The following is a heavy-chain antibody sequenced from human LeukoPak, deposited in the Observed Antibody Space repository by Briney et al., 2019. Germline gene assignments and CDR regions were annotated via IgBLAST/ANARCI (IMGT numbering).Heavy chain of an antibody. J-gene: IGHJ4*02. V-gene: IGHV1-18*01. D-gene: IGHD3-3*01. CDR3: ARAAFWSGYPYYFDY. Sequence: GASVKVSCKASGYTFTSYGISWVRQAPGQGREWMGWISAYNGNTNYAQKLQGRVTMTTDTSTSTAYMELRSLRSDDTAVYYCARAAFWSGYPYYFDYWGQGTLVTVSS. CDR1: GYTFTSYG. CDR2: ISAYNGNT.